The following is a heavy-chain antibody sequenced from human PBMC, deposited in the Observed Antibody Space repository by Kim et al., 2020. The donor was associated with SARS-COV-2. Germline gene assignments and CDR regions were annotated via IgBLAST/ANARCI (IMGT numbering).Heavy chain of an antibody. CDR3: AKDVWDYSAMDA. J-gene: IGHJ6*02. CDR1: GFSFISCA. Sequence: GGSLRLSCAASGFSFISCAMTWVRQAPGKGLEWVSSISHDGTSSHYAHSVKGRFTISRDDSKNTLYLQLNSLRGAATALDYCAKDVWDYSAMDAWGQGTT. V-gene: IGHV3-23*01. D-gene: IGHD1-26*01. CDR2: ISHDGTSS.